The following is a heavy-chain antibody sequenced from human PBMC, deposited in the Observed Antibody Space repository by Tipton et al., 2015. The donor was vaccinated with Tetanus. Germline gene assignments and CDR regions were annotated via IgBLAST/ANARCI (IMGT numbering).Heavy chain of an antibody. Sequence: TLSLTCTVSGASINAGGYLWTWVRQQPGKGLEWIGNIYYTAHNSYNPSLDSRVSISVDTSKNQCSLRLTSVTAADTAVYYCARANNDFPKKGPFDSWGQGSLVIVSS. CDR1: GASINAGGYL. CDR2: IYYTAHN. D-gene: IGHD3-3*01. CDR3: ARANNDFPKKGPFDS. J-gene: IGHJ4*02. V-gene: IGHV4-31*03.